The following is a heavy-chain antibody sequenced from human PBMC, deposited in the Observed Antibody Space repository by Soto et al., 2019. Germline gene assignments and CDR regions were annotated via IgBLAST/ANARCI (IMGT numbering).Heavy chain of an antibody. V-gene: IGHV4-34*01. D-gene: IGHD3-22*01. CDR3: ARGGALALYYYDSSGSLGRGFDY. J-gene: IGHJ4*02. Sequence: SETLSLTCAVYGGSFSGYYWSWIRQPPGKGLEWIGEINHSGSTNYNPSLKSRVTISVDTSKNQFSLKLSSVTAADTAVYYCARGGALALYYYDSSGSLGRGFDYWGQGTLVTVSS. CDR2: INHSGST. CDR1: GGSFSGYY.